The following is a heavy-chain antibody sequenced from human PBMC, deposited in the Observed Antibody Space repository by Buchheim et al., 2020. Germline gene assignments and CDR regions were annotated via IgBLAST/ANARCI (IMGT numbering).Heavy chain of an antibody. CDR3: AKDGRPYSSSWFDC. Sequence: EVQLLESGGGLVRPGGSLRLSCAASGFTFSSYAMSWVRQVPGKGLEWVSAITDGGRTYYADSVKGRFTISRDNSQNTLYLQMNSLRAEDTAVYYCAKDGRPYSSSWFDCWGQGTL. J-gene: IGHJ4*02. CDR1: GFTFSSYA. V-gene: IGHV3-23*01. CDR2: ITDGGRT. D-gene: IGHD6-13*01.